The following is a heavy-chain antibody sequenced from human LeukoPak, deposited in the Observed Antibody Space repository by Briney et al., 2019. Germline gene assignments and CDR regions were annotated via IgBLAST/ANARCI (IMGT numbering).Heavy chain of an antibody. CDR1: GFTFSSYA. D-gene: IGHD2-2*01. CDR3: AKGYCSSTSCPYYYYYGMDV. J-gene: IGHJ6*02. V-gene: IGHV3-23*01. CDR2: ISGSGGST. Sequence: PGGSLRPSCAASGFTFSSYAMSWVRQAPGKGLEWVSAISGSGGSTYYADSVKGRLTISRDNSKNTLYLQMNSLRAEDTAVYYCAKGYCSSTSCPYYYYYGMDVWGQGTTVTVSS.